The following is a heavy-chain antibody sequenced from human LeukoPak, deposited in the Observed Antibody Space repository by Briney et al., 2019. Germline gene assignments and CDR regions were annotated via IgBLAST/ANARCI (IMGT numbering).Heavy chain of an antibody. CDR3: SSSYYDSSGSLVGFDY. Sequence: GRSLRLSCAASGFTFSSDGMHWVREAPGKGLEWVAVIWYDGSNKYYADSVKVRFTISRDNSKNTLYLNMNSLRAEDTAVYYCSSSYYDSSGSLVGFDYWGQGTLVAVSS. CDR1: GFTFSSDG. CDR2: IWYDGSNK. V-gene: IGHV3-33*01. J-gene: IGHJ4*02. D-gene: IGHD3-22*01.